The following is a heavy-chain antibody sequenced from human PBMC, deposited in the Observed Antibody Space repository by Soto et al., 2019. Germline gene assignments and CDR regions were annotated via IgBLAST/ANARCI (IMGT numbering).Heavy chain of an antibody. CDR2: ISYDGSNK. J-gene: IGHJ3*01. V-gene: IGHV3-30*03. D-gene: IGHD1-20*01. CDR3: ARDNWNTV. CDR1: GFTFSSYG. Sequence: GVSLRLSCAASGFTFSSYGMHWVRQAPGKGLEWVAVISYDGSNKYYADSVKGRFTISRDNAKKMVYLQMNSLRAEDTAVYYCARDNWNTVWGQGTMVTVSS.